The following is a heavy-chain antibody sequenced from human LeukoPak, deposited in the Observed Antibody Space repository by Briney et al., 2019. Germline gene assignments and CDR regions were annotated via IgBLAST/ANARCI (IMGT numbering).Heavy chain of an antibody. CDR1: GYSISSGYY. V-gene: IGHV4-38-2*02. CDR2: IYHTGHT. Sequence: SETLSLTCSVSGYSISSGYYWTFIRQPPGKGLEWIGGIYHTGHTFYNPSLKSRVTISVETSKNQFSLKLSSVTAADTAVYYCARGTTVTTRGAFDIWGQGTMVTVSS. J-gene: IGHJ3*02. D-gene: IGHD4-17*01. CDR3: ARGTTVTTRGAFDI.